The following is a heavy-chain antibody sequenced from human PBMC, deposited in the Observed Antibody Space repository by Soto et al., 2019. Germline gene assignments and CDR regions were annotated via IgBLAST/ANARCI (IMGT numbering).Heavy chain of an antibody. CDR1: GGSFSGYY. CDR2: INHSGST. V-gene: IGHV4-34*01. Sequence: SETLSLTCAVYGGSFSGYYWSWIRQPPGKGLEWIGEINHSGSTNYNPSLKSRVTISVDTSKNQFSLKLSSVTAADTAVYYCARGKNYGDYYDAFDIWGQGTMVT. CDR3: ARGKNYGDYYDAFDI. J-gene: IGHJ3*02. D-gene: IGHD4-17*01.